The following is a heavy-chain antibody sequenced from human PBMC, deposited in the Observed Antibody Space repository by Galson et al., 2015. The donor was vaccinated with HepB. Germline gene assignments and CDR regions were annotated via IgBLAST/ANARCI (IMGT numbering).Heavy chain of an antibody. CDR2: ISYDGSNK. J-gene: IGHJ4*02. V-gene: IGHV3-30*03. D-gene: IGHD3-9*01. CDR1: GFTFSSYG. CDR3: VRDHDWAFDY. Sequence: SLRLSCAASGFTFSSYGMHWVRQAPGKGLEWVAVISYDGSNKYYADSVKGRFTISRDNAKNSLYLQMNSLRDEDTAVYYCVRDHDWAFDYWGQGTLVTVSS.